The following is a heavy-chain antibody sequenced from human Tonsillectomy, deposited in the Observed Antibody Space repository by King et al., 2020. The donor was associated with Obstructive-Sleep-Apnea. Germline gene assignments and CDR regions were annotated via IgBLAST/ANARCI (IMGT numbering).Heavy chain of an antibody. CDR3: AKRERLGELSLYSFDS. Sequence: VQLVESGGGLVQPGGSLRLSCAASGFTFSSYAMSWVRQAPGKGLEWVSTISGSGGSTNYADSVKGRFTISRDNSKNTLYLQMNSLRVEDTAVYYCAKRERLGELSLYSFDSWGQGTLVTVSA. V-gene: IGHV3-23*04. CDR1: GFTFSSYA. D-gene: IGHD3-16*02. J-gene: IGHJ4*02. CDR2: ISGSGGST.